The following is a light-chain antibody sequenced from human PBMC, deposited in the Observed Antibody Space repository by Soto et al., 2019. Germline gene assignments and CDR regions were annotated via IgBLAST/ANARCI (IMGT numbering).Light chain of an antibody. J-gene: IGLJ1*01. V-gene: IGLV2-14*01. Sequence: QSALTQPASVSGSPGQSITISCTVTITDIGAYNYVSWYQQHPGKAPKLLIYGVSSRPSGVSNRFSGSKSGNAAYLTISGLRADDEAEYYCSSYTSSITPYVFGTGTKVTVL. CDR1: ITDIGAYNY. CDR2: GVS. CDR3: SSYTSSITPYV.